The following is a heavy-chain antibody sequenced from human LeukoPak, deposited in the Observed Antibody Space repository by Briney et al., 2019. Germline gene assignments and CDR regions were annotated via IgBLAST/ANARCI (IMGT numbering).Heavy chain of an antibody. CDR1: GFTFSSYW. J-gene: IGHJ4*02. D-gene: IGHD3-9*01. CDR3: ARDLTGYRDY. Sequence: PGGSPRLSCAASGFTFSSYWMHWVRQAPGKGLVWVSRINGDGSRISYADSVKGRFTISRDNAKNTLYLQMNSLRAEDTAVYYCARDLTGYRDYWGQGTLVTVSS. V-gene: IGHV3-74*01. CDR2: INGDGSRI.